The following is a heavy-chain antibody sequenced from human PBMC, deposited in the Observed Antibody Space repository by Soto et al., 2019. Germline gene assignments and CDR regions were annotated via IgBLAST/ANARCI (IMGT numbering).Heavy chain of an antibody. CDR1: GFTFNHAW. CDR3: VKAAARGDY. CDR2: IKSKPDGGTS. Sequence: PGGSLRLSCETSGFTFNHAWMSWVRQAPGKGLEWIGRIKSKPDGGTSHYAAPVKDRFSISRDDSANTLYLQMNSLRAEDTAVYYCVKAAARGDYWGQGTLVTVSS. J-gene: IGHJ4*02. V-gene: IGHV3-15*05. D-gene: IGHD6-13*01.